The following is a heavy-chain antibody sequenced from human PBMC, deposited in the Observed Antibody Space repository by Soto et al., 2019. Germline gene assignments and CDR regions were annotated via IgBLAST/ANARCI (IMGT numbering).Heavy chain of an antibody. CDR3: AKNWFGEVNDISIDAFDI. V-gene: IGHV3-23*01. CDR1: GFTFSSYA. J-gene: IGHJ3*02. D-gene: IGHD3-10*01. Sequence: GGSLRLSCAASGFTFSSYAMSWVRQAPGKGLELVSAISGSGGSTYYADSVKGRFTISRDNSKNTLYLQMNSLRAEDTAVYYCAKNWFGEVNDISIDAFDIWGQGTMVTVSS. CDR2: ISGSGGST.